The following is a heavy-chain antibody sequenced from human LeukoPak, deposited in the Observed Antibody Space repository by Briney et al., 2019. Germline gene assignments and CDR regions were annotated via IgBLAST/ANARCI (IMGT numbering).Heavy chain of an antibody. V-gene: IGHV1-24*01. CDR2: FDPEDGET. CDR1: GYTLTELS. D-gene: IGHD4-11*01. J-gene: IGHJ6*02. CDR3: ATPYGSNSPCYYYGMDV. Sequence: ASVKVSCKVSGYTLTELSMHWVRQAPGKGLEWMGGFDPEDGETIYAQKFQGRVTMTEDTSTDTAYMELSSLRSEDTAVYYCATPYGSNSPCYYYGMDVWGQGTTVTVSS.